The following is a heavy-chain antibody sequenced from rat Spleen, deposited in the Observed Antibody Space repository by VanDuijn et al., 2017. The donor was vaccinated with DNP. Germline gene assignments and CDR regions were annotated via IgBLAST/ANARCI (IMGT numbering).Heavy chain of an antibody. J-gene: IGHJ3*01. Sequence: EVQLVESGGGLVQPGRSLKLSCAASGFTFSNYGMAWIRQTPTKGLEWVASITSRGGNTYYRDSVKGRFTISRDNAENTQYMQMDSLRSEDTATYYCARLDGLYYSGDWFGFWGQGTLVTVSS. CDR3: ARLDGLYYSGDWFGF. CDR1: GFTFSNYG. CDR2: ITSRGGNT. V-gene: IGHV5S14*01. D-gene: IGHD1-1*01.